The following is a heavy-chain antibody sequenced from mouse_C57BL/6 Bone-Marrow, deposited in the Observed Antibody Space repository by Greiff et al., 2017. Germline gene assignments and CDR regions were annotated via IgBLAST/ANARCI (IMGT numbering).Heavy chain of an antibody. D-gene: IGHD2-4*01. Sequence: VQLMQSGAELVRPGASVKLSCTASGFNINDDYMHWVKQRPEQGLEWIGRIYPGSGDTDYASKFQGKATITADTTSNTDYMQLSSLTSEDTAVYFCTIEDYGEWFAYWGQGTLVTVSA. V-gene: IGHV14-4*01. CDR2: IYPGSGDT. CDR3: TIEDYGEWFAY. CDR1: GFNINDDY. J-gene: IGHJ3*01.